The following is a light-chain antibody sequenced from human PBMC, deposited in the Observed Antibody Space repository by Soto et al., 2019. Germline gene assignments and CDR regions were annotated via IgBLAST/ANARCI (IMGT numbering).Light chain of an antibody. Sequence: QSVLTQPPSASGSPGQSVTISCTGTSSDVGGYNYVSWYQQHPGKAPKLMIYEVSKRPSGVPDRFSGSKSGNTASLTVSGLQAEDEAYSYCSSYAGSLHVFGTVTKVTVL. CDR1: SSDVGGYNY. V-gene: IGLV2-8*01. J-gene: IGLJ1*01. CDR3: SSYAGSLHV. CDR2: EVS.